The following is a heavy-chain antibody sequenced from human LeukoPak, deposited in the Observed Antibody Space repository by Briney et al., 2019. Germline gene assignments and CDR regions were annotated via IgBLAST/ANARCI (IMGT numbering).Heavy chain of an antibody. D-gene: IGHD3-10*01. CDR1: GFTFSSYS. CDR2: ISNDGSNK. Sequence: GGSLRLSCAASGFTFSSYSMNWVRQAPGKGLEWVAVISNDGSNKHYADSVKGRFTISRDNSKNALYLQMNSLRAEDTAVYYCAKGGDYGSGSYYTHIDYWGQGTLVTVSS. V-gene: IGHV3-30*18. CDR3: AKGGDYGSGSYYTHIDY. J-gene: IGHJ4*02.